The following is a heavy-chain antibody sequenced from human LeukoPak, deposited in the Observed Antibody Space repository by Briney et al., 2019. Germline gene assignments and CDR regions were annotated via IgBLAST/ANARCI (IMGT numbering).Heavy chain of an antibody. Sequence: GESLKISCKGSGYSFTSYWIGWVRQLPGKGLEWMGIIYPGDSGTRYSPSFQGQVTISADKSISTAYLQWSSLKASDTAMYYCARSEALGYWYFDLWGRGTLVTVSS. J-gene: IGHJ2*01. CDR1: GYSFTSYW. CDR2: IYPGDSGT. V-gene: IGHV5-51*01. CDR3: ARSEALGYWYFDL. D-gene: IGHD3-3*01.